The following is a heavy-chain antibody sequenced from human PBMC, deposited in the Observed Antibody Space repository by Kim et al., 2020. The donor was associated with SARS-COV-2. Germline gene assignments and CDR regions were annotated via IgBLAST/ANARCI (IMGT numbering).Heavy chain of an antibody. CDR2: T. D-gene: IGHD3-16*01. V-gene: IGHV3-74*01. Sequence: TDYGDAVKGRCTISRDNSQDTVFLERKSLRVEDTALYFCARAGAGGGFDYWGQGTRVTVSS. J-gene: IGHJ4*02. CDR3: ARAGAGGGFDY.